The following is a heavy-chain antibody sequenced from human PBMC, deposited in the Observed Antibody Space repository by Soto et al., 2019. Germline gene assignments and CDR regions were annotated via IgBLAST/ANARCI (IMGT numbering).Heavy chain of an antibody. J-gene: IGHJ4*02. D-gene: IGHD3-22*01. CDR1: GDSISSSSYY. CDR2: IYYSGST. Sequence: PSETLSLTCTVSGDSISSSSYYWGWIRQPPGKGLERIGTIYYSGSTYYNPSLKSRVTISLDTSKNQFSLKLRSVTAADTAVYYCARALFSYYYDTGGYSGFDYWGQGTLVTVS. V-gene: IGHV4-39*01. CDR3: ARALFSYYYDTGGYSGFDY.